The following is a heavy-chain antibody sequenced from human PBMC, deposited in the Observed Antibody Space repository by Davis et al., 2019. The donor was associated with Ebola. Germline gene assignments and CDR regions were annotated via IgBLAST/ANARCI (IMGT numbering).Heavy chain of an antibody. CDR1: GFTFSSYS. J-gene: IGHJ4*02. D-gene: IGHD2-2*01. Sequence: GGSLRLSCAASGFTFSSYSMNWVRQAPGKGLEWVSYISSSSSTIYYADSVKGRFTISRDNSKNTLYLQMNSLRAEDTAVYYCAKDWRSSTSCGPLNYWGQGTLVTVSS. CDR3: AKDWRSSTSCGPLNY. CDR2: ISSSSSTI. V-gene: IGHV3-48*01.